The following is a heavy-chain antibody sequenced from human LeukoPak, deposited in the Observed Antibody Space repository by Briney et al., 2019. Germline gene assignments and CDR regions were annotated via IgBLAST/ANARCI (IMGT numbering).Heavy chain of an antibody. D-gene: IGHD6-19*01. CDR3: ARENGSSGWYHYYYMDV. CDR2: INHSGST. Sequence: PSETLSLTCAVYGGSFSGYYWSWIRQPPGKGLEWIGEINHSGSTNYSPSLKSRVTISVDTSKNQFSLKLSSVTAADTAVYYCARENGSSGWYHYYYMDVWGKGTTVTVSS. V-gene: IGHV4-34*01. J-gene: IGHJ6*03. CDR1: GGSFSGYY.